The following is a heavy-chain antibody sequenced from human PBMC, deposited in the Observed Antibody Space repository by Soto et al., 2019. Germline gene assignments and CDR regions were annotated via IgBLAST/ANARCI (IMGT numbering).Heavy chain of an antibody. J-gene: IGHJ4*02. V-gene: IGHV4-34*01. D-gene: IGHD6-13*01. Sequence: QVQLQQWGAGLLKPSETLSLTCAVYGGSFRGYYWSWIRQPPGKGLEWIGEINHSGSTNYNPSLKSRVTISVDTSKNQFSLKLSSVTAADTAVYYCARGTVRGPTRIAAVGYWGQGTLVTVSS. CDR2: INHSGST. CDR1: GGSFRGYY. CDR3: ARGTVRGPTRIAAVGY.